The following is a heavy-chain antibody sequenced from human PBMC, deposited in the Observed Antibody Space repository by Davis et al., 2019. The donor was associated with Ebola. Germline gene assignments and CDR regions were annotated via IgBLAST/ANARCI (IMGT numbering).Heavy chain of an antibody. CDR2: IWYDGSNK. CDR1: AFTFRSYG. CDR3: ARSTTGSPHPFNY. D-gene: IGHD1-26*01. V-gene: IGHV3-33*01. Sequence: PGGSLRLSCAASAFTFRSYGMHWVRQAPGKGLEWVALIWYDGSNKYYADSVKGRFTISRDNSKNTLYLQMNNLRAEDTAVYYCARSTTGSPHPFNYWGQGDLVTVSS. J-gene: IGHJ4*02.